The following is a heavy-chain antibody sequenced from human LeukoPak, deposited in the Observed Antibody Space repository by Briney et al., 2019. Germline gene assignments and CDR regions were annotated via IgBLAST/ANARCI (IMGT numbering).Heavy chain of an antibody. V-gene: IGHV4-39*07. CDR3: ASRSGYSYGYDY. Sequence: SETLSLTCTVSGGSISSSSYYWGWIRQPPGKGLEWIGSIYYSGSTYYNPSLKSRVTISVDTSKNQFSLKLSSVTAADTAVYYCASRSGYSYGYDYWGQGTLVTVSS. J-gene: IGHJ4*02. CDR2: IYYSGST. D-gene: IGHD5-18*01. CDR1: GGSISSSSYY.